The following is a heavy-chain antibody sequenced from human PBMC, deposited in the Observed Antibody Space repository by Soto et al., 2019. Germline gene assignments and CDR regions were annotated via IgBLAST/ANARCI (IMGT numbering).Heavy chain of an antibody. CDR3: ARDRDFFWGSLDS. V-gene: IGHV3-66*01. Sequence: EVQVVESGGGSVQHGGSLRLACEASGFTVSDNDMNWVRQAPGRGLEWDALIYRYDDDKAYYTDSVKGRFTISRDTSTNTVFLQMNSLRAEDTAIYYCARDRDFFWGSLDSWGQGTLVTVSS. CDR1: GFTVSDND. D-gene: IGHD3-16*01. J-gene: IGHJ4*02. CDR2: IYRYDDDKA.